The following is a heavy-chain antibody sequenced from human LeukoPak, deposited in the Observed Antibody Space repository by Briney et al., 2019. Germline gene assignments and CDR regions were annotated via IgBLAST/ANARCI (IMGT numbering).Heavy chain of an antibody. V-gene: IGHV3-30*02. CDR3: AKEGTTSKPSDLDH. CDR1: GFIFTDYG. Sequence: QPGGSLRLSCAASGFIFTDYGMHWVRQAPGKGLEWLAFIRYDGSDKYYADSVKGRFTISRDNSKNTLYLQMNSLTSEDTAVYYCAKEGTTSKPSDLDHSGQGILVTVSS. CDR2: IRYDGSDK. J-gene: IGHJ4*02. D-gene: IGHD1/OR15-1a*01.